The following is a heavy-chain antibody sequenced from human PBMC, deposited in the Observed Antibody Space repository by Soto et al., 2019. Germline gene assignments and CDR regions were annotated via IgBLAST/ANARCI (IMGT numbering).Heavy chain of an antibody. J-gene: IGHJ6*03. V-gene: IGHV1-8*01. CDR2: MNPNSGNT. D-gene: IGHD3-3*01. Sequence: GASVKVSCKASGYTFTSYDINWVRQVTGQGLEWMGWMNPNSGNTGYAQKLQGRVTMTRNTSISTAYMEMSSLRSEDTAVYYCARGSRVRFLEWLPTNYYYYYYMDVWGKGTTVTVSS. CDR3: ARGSRVRFLEWLPTNYYYYYYMDV. CDR1: GYTFTSYD.